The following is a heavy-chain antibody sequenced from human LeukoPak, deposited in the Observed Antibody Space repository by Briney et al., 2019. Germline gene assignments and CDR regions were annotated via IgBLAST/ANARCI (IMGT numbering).Heavy chain of an antibody. CDR1: GYTFTSYG. CDR2: ISAYNGNT. V-gene: IGHV1-18*01. D-gene: IGHD3-22*01. CDR3: ARGRPNYYDSSGLFDY. Sequence: ASVKVSCKASGYTFTSYGISWVRQAPGQGLEWMGWISAYNGNTNYAQKLQGRVTMTTDTSTSTAYMELRSLRSDDTAVYYCARGRPNYYDSSGLFDYWGQGTLVTVSS. J-gene: IGHJ4*02.